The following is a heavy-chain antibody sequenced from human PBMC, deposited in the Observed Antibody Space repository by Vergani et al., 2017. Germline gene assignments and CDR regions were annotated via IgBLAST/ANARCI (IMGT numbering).Heavy chain of an antibody. CDR2: IGKDGINT. CDR3: AKYLRDSTDGLPDS. J-gene: IGHJ4*02. CDR1: GFTFSNFG. D-gene: IGHD2-21*02. V-gene: IGHV3-30*02. Sequence: QVQLVESAGGVVQPGGSLRLSCAASGFTFSNFGMHWIRQAPGTGLEWLAYIGKDGINTRYRDAVKGRFTVSRDNTKDILYLQMDRRRSEDTALYYCAKYLRDSTDGLPDSWGPGTLVIVSS.